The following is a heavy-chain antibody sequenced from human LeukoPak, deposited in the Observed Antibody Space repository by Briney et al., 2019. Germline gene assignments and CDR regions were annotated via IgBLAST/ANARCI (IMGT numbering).Heavy chain of an antibody. CDR1: GGSISSYY. CDR3: ARLRQAGTLYYFDY. V-gene: IGHV4-59*08. D-gene: IGHD3-10*01. J-gene: IGHJ4*02. CDR2: FYYSGNT. Sequence: SETLSLTCTVSGGSISSYYWSWIRQPPGKGLEWIGYFYYSGNTNYNPSLKSRVSISVDTSKNQFSLKLSSVTAADTAVYYCARLRQAGTLYYFDYWGQGTLVTVSS.